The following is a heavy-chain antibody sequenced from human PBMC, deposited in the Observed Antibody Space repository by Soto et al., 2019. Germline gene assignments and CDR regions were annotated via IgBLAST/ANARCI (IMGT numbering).Heavy chain of an antibody. Sequence: EVQLLESGGGLVQPGGSLRLSCAASEFTFSSYAMSWVRQAPGKGLEWVSAISGSGGSTYYADSVKGRFTISRDNSKTTLYLQMNSVGGEDTAVYYCARGGGGRPDSSSACDCWGQGTLVTVSS. CDR2: ISGSGGST. D-gene: IGHD6-6*01. CDR1: EFTFSSYA. V-gene: IGHV3-23*01. CDR3: ARGGGGRPDSSSACDC. J-gene: IGHJ4*02.